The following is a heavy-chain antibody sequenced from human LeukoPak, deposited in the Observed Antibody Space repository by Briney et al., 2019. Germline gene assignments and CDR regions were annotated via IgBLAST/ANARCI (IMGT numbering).Heavy chain of an antibody. CDR3: ARSSFHCSSTSCYWFDP. CDR1: GGSISSSNW. V-gene: IGHV4-4*02. D-gene: IGHD2-2*01. Sequence: SGTLSLTCAVSGGSISSSNWWSWVRQPPGKGLEWIGEIYHSGSTYYNPSLKSRVTISVDRSKNQFSLKLSSVTAADTAVYYCARSSFHCSSTSCYWFDPWGQGTLVTVSS. J-gene: IGHJ5*02. CDR2: IYHSGST.